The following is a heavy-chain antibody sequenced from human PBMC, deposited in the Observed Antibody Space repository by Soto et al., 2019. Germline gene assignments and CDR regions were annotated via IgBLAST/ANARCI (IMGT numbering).Heavy chain of an antibody. J-gene: IGHJ4*02. CDR2: IYPDDSDT. V-gene: IGHV5-51*01. CDR1: GYSFATYW. Sequence: GESLKISCKGSGYSFATYWIAWVRQMPGKGLEWMGIIYPDDSDTRYSPSFQGQVTISADKSISTAYLQWSSLKASDTAMYYCARPLYGSGSYSDYWGQGTLVTVSS. D-gene: IGHD3-10*01. CDR3: ARPLYGSGSYSDY.